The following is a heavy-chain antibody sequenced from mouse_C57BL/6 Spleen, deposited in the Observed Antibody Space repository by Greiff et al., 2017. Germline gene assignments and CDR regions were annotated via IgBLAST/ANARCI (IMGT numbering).Heavy chain of an antibody. D-gene: IGHD2-14*01. CDR1: GFSFTTYA. V-gene: IGHV10-1*01. J-gene: IGHJ4*01. CDR3: VRGTLYYAMDY. Sequence: EVKLVESGGGLVQPKGSLKLSCAASGFSFTTYAMNWVRQAPGKGLEWVARIRSKSNNYATYYADSVKDRFTISRDDSESMLYLQMNNLKTEDTAMYYCVRGTLYYAMDYWGQGTSVTVSS. CDR2: IRSKSNNYAT.